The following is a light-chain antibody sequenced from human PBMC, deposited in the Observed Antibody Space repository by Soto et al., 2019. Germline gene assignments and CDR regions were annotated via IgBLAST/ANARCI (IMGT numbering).Light chain of an antibody. CDR1: QSVSSN. CDR3: QQYNEWPLT. V-gene: IGKV3-15*01. Sequence: EIVMTQSPDTLSVSPGERATLSCRASQSVSSNLAWYQQKPGQAPRLLLYGASTRATGIPARFSGSGSGTEFTLTIGSLQSEDFAVYYCQQYNEWPLTFGPGTKVDIK. CDR2: GAS. J-gene: IGKJ3*01.